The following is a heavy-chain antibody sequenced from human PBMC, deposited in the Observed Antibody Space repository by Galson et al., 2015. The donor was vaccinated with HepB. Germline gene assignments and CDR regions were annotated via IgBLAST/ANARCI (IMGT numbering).Heavy chain of an antibody. CDR3: ARGALVVVVGATQNNWFAP. V-gene: IGHV1-18*01. J-gene: IGHJ5*02. CDR1: GYAFSSYY. CDR2: INTYTRYT. Sequence: SVKVSCKASGYAFSSYYITWVRQAPGQGLEWMGWINTYTRYTNYARKFQGRVTMTTDTSTSTAYMELRSLRSDDTTIYYCARGALVVVVGATQNNWFAPWGQGTLVTVSS. D-gene: IGHD2-15*01.